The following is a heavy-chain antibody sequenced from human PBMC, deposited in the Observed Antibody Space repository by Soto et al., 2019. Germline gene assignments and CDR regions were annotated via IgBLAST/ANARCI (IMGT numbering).Heavy chain of an antibody. D-gene: IGHD3-9*01. CDR3: ARESHDIFTEPPWVWYFEL. CDR2: INDRGSI. V-gene: IGHV4-34*01. J-gene: IGHJ2*01. CDR1: GGSFSGYY. Sequence: QVQLQQWGAGPLRPLETLSLTCGVSGGSFSGYYWAWIRQSPGKGLEWIGEINDRGSINYNPSLKSRVSISVDTSKNHYSLNLRSVTAADTAVYYCARESHDIFTEPPWVWYFELWGRGTLVTVSS.